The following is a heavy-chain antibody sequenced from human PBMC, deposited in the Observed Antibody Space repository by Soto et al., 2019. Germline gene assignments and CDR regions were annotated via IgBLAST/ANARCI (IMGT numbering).Heavy chain of an antibody. V-gene: IGHV4-39*01. Sequence: PSETLSLTCTVSGGSISSSSYYWGWIRQPPGKGLEWIGSIYYSGSTYYNPSLKSRVTISVDTSKNQFSLKLSSVTAADTAVYYCASLSIAVAGTDYWGRGTLVTVSS. CDR2: IYYSGST. CDR3: ASLSIAVAGTDY. D-gene: IGHD6-19*01. J-gene: IGHJ4*02. CDR1: GGSISSSSYY.